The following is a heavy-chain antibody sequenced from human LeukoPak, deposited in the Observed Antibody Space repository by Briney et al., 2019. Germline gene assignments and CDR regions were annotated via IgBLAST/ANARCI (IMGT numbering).Heavy chain of an antibody. V-gene: IGHV3-11*05. CDR2: ISSSSYT. Sequence: TGGSLRLSCAASGFTFSDYYMSWIRQAPGKGLEWVSYISSSSYTKYAASVKGRFTTPRDNAKNTPYLQMNSLRAEDTAVYYCARASDDYVWGSYRYFDYWRQGTLVSVSS. J-gene: IGHJ4*02. CDR1: GFTFSDYY. D-gene: IGHD3-16*02. CDR3: ARASDDYVWGSYRYFDY.